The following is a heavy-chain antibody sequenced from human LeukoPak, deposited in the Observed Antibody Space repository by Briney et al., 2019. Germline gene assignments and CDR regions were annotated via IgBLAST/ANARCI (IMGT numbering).Heavy chain of an antibody. D-gene: IGHD3-3*01. Sequence: DSVKGRFTISRDNSQNTVSLQVNNLRTEDTALYYCAKTSLSDARGHYYYMDVWGKGTTVTVSS. CDR3: AKTSLSDARGHYYYMDV. J-gene: IGHJ6*03. V-gene: IGHV3-30*02.